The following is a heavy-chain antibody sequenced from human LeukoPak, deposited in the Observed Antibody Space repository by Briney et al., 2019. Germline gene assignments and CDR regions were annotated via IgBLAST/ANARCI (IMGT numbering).Heavy chain of an antibody. J-gene: IGHJ4*02. D-gene: IGHD5-24*01. CDR1: GGSISGYY. V-gene: IGHV4-59*01. Sequence: SETLSLTCTVSGGSISGYYWSWIRQPPGKGLEWIGYTSHSGSTNYNPPLKSRVTISVDTSKNQFSLKLSSVTAADTAVYYCARDLGGYSYGHLDSWGQGTLVTVSS. CDR2: TSHSGST. CDR3: ARDLGGYSYGHLDS.